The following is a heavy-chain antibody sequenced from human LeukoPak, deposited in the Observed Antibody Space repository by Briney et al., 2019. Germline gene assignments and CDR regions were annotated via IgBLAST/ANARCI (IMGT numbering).Heavy chain of an antibody. CDR1: GFTFDDYG. CDR2: INWNGGST. V-gene: IGHV3-20*01. CDR3: ASWRDYGGKGGFDY. Sequence: GGSLRLSCAASGFTFDDYGMSWVRQAPGKGLEWVSGINWNGGSTGYADSVKGRFTISRDNAKNSLYLQMNSLRAEDTALYHCASWRDYGGKGGFDYWGQGTLVTVSS. D-gene: IGHD4-23*01. J-gene: IGHJ4*02.